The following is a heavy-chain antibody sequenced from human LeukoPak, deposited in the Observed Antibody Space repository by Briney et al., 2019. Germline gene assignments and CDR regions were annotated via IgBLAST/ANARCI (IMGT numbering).Heavy chain of an antibody. CDR3: ARIAVAGFDY. CDR1: GFTLSSYS. Sequence: GGSLRLSRAASGFTLSSYSMNWVRQAPGKGRECGSSITSSSYIYYPDSVKGRFTISRDNAKNSLYLQMNSLRAEDTAVYYCARIAVAGFDYWGQGTLVTVSS. J-gene: IGHJ4*02. CDR2: ITSSSYI. D-gene: IGHD6-19*01. V-gene: IGHV3-21*01.